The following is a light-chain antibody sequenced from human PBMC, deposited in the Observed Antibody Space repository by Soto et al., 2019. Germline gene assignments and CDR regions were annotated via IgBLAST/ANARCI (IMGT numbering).Light chain of an antibody. V-gene: IGKV3-11*01. Sequence: EIVLTQSPATLSLSPGERATLSCRATQSVSTFLAWYQQKPGQAPRLLIYDASKRATGIPTRFSGSGSGTDFTLTISSLEPEDVAVYYCQQRINWPLTFGGGTKVEIK. CDR2: DAS. CDR1: QSVSTF. J-gene: IGKJ4*01. CDR3: QQRINWPLT.